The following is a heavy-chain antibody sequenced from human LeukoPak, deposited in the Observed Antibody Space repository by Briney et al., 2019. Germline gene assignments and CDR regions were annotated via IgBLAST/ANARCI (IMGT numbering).Heavy chain of an antibody. CDR1: GYTFTGYY. Sequence: ASVKVSCKASGYTFTGYYMHWVRQAPGQGLEWMEWINPNSGGTNYAQKFQGRVTMTRDTSISTAYMELSRLRSDDTAVYYCARDIVVVPAARNYYCYYGMDVWGQGTTVTVSS. J-gene: IGHJ6*02. CDR3: ARDIVVVPAARNYYCYYGMDV. CDR2: INPNSGGT. V-gene: IGHV1-2*02. D-gene: IGHD2-2*01.